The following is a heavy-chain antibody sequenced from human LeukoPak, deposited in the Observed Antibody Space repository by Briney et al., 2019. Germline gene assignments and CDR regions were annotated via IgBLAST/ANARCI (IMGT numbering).Heavy chain of an antibody. CDR3: ATGAEGFDY. V-gene: IGHV4-34*01. Sequence: SETLSLTCAVYGGSFSGYYWSWIRQPPGKGLEWIGEINHSGSTNYNPSLKSRVTISVDTSKNQFSLKLSSVTAADTAVHYCATGAEGFDYWGQGTLVTVSS. J-gene: IGHJ4*02. CDR1: GGSFSGYY. D-gene: IGHD3-10*01. CDR2: INHSGST.